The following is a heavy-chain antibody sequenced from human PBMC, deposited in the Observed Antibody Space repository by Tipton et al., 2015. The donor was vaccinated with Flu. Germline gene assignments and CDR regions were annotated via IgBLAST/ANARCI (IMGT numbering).Heavy chain of an antibody. J-gene: IGHJ4*02. CDR2: INHSGST. D-gene: IGHD3-10*01. V-gene: IGHV4-34*01. CDR1: GGSFSGYY. CDR3: ARGLYGSGSYQRRYFDS. Sequence: TLSLTCAVYGGSFSGYYWSWIRQPPGKGLEWIGEINHSGSTNYNPSLKSRVTISVDTSKNQFSLKLNSVTAADTAVYYCARGLYGSGSYQRRYFDSWGQGTLVTVFS.